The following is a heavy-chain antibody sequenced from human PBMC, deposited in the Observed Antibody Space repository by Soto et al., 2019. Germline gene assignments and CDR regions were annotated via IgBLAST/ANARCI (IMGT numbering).Heavy chain of an antibody. Sequence: QVQLQESGPGLVKPSETLSLTCTVSGGSISSYYWSWIRQPPGKGLEWIGYIYYSGSTNYNPSLKXXGTISVAPSKNQFSLKPSSVPAADTAVYYCARRYGLGSFDYWGQGTLVTVSS. V-gene: IGHV4-59*08. CDR3: ARRYGLGSFDY. J-gene: IGHJ4*02. D-gene: IGHD3-10*01. CDR2: IYYSGST. CDR1: GGSISSYY.